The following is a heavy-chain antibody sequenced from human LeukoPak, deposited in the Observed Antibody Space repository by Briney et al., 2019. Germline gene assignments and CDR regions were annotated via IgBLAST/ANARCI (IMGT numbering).Heavy chain of an antibody. CDR3: AKASWVSNADAVL. CDR2: INPSGGST. D-gene: IGHD1-1*01. J-gene: IGHJ4*02. V-gene: IGHV1-46*01. CDR1: GYTFTSYY. Sequence: ASVKVSCKASGYTFTSYYMHWVRQAPGQGLEWMGIINPSGGSTSYAQKFQGRVAMTRDMSTSTVYMELSSLRSEDTAIYYCAKASWVSNADAVLWGQGTVVTVSS.